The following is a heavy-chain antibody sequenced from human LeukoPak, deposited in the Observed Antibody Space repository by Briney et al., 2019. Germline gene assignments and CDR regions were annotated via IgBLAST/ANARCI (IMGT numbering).Heavy chain of an antibody. V-gene: IGHV4-34*01. CDR1: GGSFSGYY. CDR2: INHSGST. D-gene: IGHD5-18*01. CDR3: ARGRYGYGYNWFDP. Sequence: SETLSLTCAVYGGSFSGYYWSWIRQPPGKGLEWIGEINHSGSTNYNPSPKSRVTISVDTSKNQYSLKLSSVTAADTAVYYCARGRYGYGYNWFDPGGQGTLVTVSS. J-gene: IGHJ5*02.